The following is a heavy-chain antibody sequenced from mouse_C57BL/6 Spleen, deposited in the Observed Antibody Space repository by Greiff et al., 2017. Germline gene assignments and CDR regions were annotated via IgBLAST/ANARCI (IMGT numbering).Heavy chain of an antibody. D-gene: IGHD1-1*01. V-gene: IGHV14-4*01. CDR1: GFNIQDDY. CDR3: TTRGAIYYYGSSPSWFAY. Sequence: EVQLQQSGAELVRPGASVKLSCTASGFNIQDDYMHWVKQRPEQGLEWIGWIDPENGDTEYASKFQGKATITADTSSNTAYLQLSSLTSADTAVYYGTTRGAIYYYGSSPSWFAYWGQGTLVTVSA. J-gene: IGHJ3*01. CDR2: IDPENGDT.